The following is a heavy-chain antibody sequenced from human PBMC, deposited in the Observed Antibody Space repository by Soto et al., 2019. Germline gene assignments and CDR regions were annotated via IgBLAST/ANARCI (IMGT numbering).Heavy chain of an antibody. CDR2: IYSGGST. CDR3: ARDRSSGWYAFDI. Sequence: GGSLRLSCAASGFTVSCNYMSWVRQAPGKGLEWVSVIYSGGSTYYADSVKGRFTISRDNSKNTLYLQVNSLRAEDTAVYYCARDRSSGWYAFDIWGQGTMVTVSS. CDR1: GFTVSCNY. D-gene: IGHD6-19*01. J-gene: IGHJ3*02. V-gene: IGHV3-53*01.